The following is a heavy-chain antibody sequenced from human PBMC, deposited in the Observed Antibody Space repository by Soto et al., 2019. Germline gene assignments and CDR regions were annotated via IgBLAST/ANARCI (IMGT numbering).Heavy chain of an antibody. CDR2: INAGNGNT. CDR1: GYTFTSYA. D-gene: IGHD3-10*01. CDR3: ARDRAFGLSDY. J-gene: IGHJ4*02. V-gene: IGHV1-3*01. Sequence: QVQLVQSGAEVKKPGASVKVSCKASGYTFTSYAMQWVRQAPGQRLEWMGWINAGNGNTKYSQKFQGRVTITRDTSASTAYMELSSLISEDTAVYYCARDRAFGLSDYWGQGTLVTGSS.